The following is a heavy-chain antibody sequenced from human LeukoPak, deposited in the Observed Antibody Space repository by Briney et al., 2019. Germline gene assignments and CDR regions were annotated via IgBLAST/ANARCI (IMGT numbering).Heavy chain of an antibody. J-gene: IGHJ4*02. V-gene: IGHV3-23*01. CDR3: ARDGRRDGYNLAED. CDR2: SSSSDDGK. CDR1: GLSLNSYA. Sequence: GGSLRLSCTASGLSLNSYAMSWVRQVPGKGLEWVSASSSSDDGKWYAESVRGRFTISRDNSKNTLYLQMNSLRAEDTAVYYCARDGRRDGYNLAEDWGQGTLVTVSS. D-gene: IGHD5-24*01.